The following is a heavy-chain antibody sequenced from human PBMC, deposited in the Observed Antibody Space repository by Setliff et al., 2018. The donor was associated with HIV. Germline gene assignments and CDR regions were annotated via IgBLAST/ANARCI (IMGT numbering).Heavy chain of an antibody. CDR1: GFTFSSYS. CDR3: ARVPELLAYYMDV. J-gene: IGHJ6*03. V-gene: IGHV3-48*01. D-gene: IGHD1-26*01. CDR2: ISSSSSTI. Sequence: QPGGSLRLSCAASGFTFSSYSMNWVRQAPGKGLEWVSYISSSSSTIYYADSVKGRFTISRDNAKNSLYLQMNSLRAEDTAVYYCARVPELLAYYMDVWGKGTTVTVSS.